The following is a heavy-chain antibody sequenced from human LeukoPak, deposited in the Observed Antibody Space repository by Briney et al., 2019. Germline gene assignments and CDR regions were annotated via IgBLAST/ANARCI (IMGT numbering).Heavy chain of an antibody. V-gene: IGHV3-21*01. J-gene: IGHJ3*02. CDR2: ISSSSSYI. Sequence: GGTLRLSCAASGFTFSSYSMNWVRQAPGKGLEWVSSISSSSSYIYYADSVKGRFTISRDNAKNSLYLQLNSLRAEDTAVYYCARGHYDILTGEDDAFDIWGQGTMVTVSS. CDR1: GFTFSSYS. D-gene: IGHD3-9*01. CDR3: ARGHYDILTGEDDAFDI.